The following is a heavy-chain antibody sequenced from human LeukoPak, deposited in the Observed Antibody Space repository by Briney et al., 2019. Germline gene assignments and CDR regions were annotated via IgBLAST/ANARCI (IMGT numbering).Heavy chain of an antibody. D-gene: IGHD6-13*01. V-gene: IGHV4-59*08. Sequence: SETLSLTCTVSGGSISPYYWSWIRQPPGKGLELIGYIYYSGSTNYNPSLKSRVTISVDTSKNQFSLKLSSVTAADTAVYYCARHVPGPLIAAAGTYAFDIWGQGTMVTVSS. J-gene: IGHJ3*02. CDR3: ARHVPGPLIAAAGTYAFDI. CDR1: GGSISPYY. CDR2: IYYSGST.